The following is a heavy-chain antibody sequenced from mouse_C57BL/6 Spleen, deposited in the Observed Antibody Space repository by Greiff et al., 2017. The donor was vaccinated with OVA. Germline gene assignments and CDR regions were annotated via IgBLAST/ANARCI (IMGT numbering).Heavy chain of an antibody. CDR2: IHPSDSDT. CDR1: GYTFTSYW. J-gene: IGHJ2*01. D-gene: IGHD3-2*02. Sequence: QVQLKQPGAELVKPGASVKVSCKASGYTFTSYWMHWVKQRPGQGLEWIGRIHPSDSDTNYNQKFKGKATLTVDKSSSTAYMQLSSLTSEDSAVYYCAIATTSAQATGYWGQGTTLTVSS. V-gene: IGHV1-74*01. CDR3: AIATTSAQATGY.